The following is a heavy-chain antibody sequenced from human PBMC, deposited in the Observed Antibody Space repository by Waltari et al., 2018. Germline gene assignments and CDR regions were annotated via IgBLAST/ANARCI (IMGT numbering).Heavy chain of an antibody. V-gene: IGHV3-21*01. CDR3: ARDGMVAFDAFDI. CDR1: GFTFSSYS. D-gene: IGHD2-15*01. J-gene: IGHJ3*02. Sequence: EVQLVESGGGLVKPGGSLRLSCAASGFTFSSYSMNWVRQAPGKGLEWVSSISSSSSYIYYADSVKGRFTISRDNAKNSLYLQMNSLRAEDTAVYYCARDGMVAFDAFDIWGQGTMVTVSS. CDR2: ISSSSSYI.